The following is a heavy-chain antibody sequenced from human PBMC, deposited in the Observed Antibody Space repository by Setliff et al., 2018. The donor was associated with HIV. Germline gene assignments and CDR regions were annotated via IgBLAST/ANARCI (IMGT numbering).Heavy chain of an antibody. D-gene: IGHD6-19*01. CDR3: ARELKSSSGWYGYFYMDV. CDR2: MNPKSGNT. CDR1: GYTFTTND. Sequence: ASVKVSCKASGYTFTTNDINWVRQATGQGLEWMGWMNPKSGNTGYAQKFQGRVTMTRDTSIGTAYMELSSLRSDDTAVYYCARELKSSSGWYGYFYMDVWGEGTTVTVSS. J-gene: IGHJ6*03. V-gene: IGHV1-8*02.